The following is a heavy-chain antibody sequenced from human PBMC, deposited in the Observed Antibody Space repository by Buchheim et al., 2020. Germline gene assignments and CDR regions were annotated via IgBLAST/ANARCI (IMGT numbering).Heavy chain of an antibody. CDR1: GFTFSNAW. D-gene: IGHD4-11*01. CDR2: IKSKTDGGTT. Sequence: EVQLVESGGGLVKPGGSLRLSCAASGFTFSNAWMSWVRQAPGKGLEWVGRIKSKTDGGTTDYAAPVQGRLTISRDDSKTTLYLQMNSLKTENTAVYYCTTVFSNHEYYYYYYYMDVWGKGTT. CDR3: TTVFSNHEYYYYYYYMDV. J-gene: IGHJ6*03. V-gene: IGHV3-15*01.